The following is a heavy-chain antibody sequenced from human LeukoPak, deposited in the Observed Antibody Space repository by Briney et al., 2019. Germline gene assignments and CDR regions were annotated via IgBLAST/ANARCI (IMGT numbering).Heavy chain of an antibody. V-gene: IGHV3-74*01. Sequence: PGGSLRLSCAASGFTFTSYWMNWVRHAPGKGLVWVSRINSDGSYADSVKGRFSISRDNAKNTVYLQMNSLTAEDTAVYYCARGGAYSSSWYPFDHWGQGALVTVSS. CDR3: ARGGAYSSSWYPFDH. J-gene: IGHJ5*02. D-gene: IGHD6-13*01. CDR2: INSDGS. CDR1: GFTFTSYW.